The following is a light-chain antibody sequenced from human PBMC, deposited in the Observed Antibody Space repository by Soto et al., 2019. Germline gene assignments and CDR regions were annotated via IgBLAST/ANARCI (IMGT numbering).Light chain of an antibody. CDR1: QSISSW. V-gene: IGKV1-5*03. J-gene: IGKJ2*01. CDR3: QQYKSYPYT. Sequence: DIQMTQSPSTLSTSVGDRVTITCRASQSISSWLAWYQQKPGKAPNLLIYKASNLQSGVPSRFSGGGSGTEFTLTISSLQPDDFATYYCQQYKSYPYTFGQGTKLEIK. CDR2: KAS.